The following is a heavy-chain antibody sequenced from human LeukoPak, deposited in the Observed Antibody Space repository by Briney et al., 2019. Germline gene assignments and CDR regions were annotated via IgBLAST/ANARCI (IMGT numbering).Heavy chain of an antibody. V-gene: IGHV4-38-2*02. Sequence: SETLSLTCTVSGYSISSGYYWGWIRQPPGKGLEWIGSIYHSGSTYYNPSLKSRVTISVDTSKNQFSLKLSSVTAADTAVYYCARDPHDYGDLNWFDPWGQGTLVTVSS. D-gene: IGHD4-17*01. CDR2: IYHSGST. CDR3: ARDPHDYGDLNWFDP. CDR1: GYSISSGYY. J-gene: IGHJ5*02.